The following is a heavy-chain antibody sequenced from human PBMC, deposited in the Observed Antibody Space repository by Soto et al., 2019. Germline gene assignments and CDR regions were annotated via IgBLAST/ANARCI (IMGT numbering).Heavy chain of an antibody. CDR1: GGSISSGGYY. Sequence: PSETLSLTCTVSGGSISSGGYYWSWIRQHPGKGLEWIGYIYYSGSTYYNPSLKSRVNISVDTSKNQFSLKLSSVTAADTAVYYCARDLLYYGSGRNYYMDVWGKGTTVTVSS. CDR3: ARDLLYYGSGRNYYMDV. D-gene: IGHD3-10*01. V-gene: IGHV4-31*03. J-gene: IGHJ6*03. CDR2: IYYSGST.